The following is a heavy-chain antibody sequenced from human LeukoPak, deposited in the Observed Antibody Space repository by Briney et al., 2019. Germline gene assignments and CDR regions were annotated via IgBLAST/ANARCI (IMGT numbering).Heavy chain of an antibody. CDR2: IYSRGDT. V-gene: IGHV3-66*01. D-gene: IGHD2-15*01. Sequence: GGSLRLSCAASEFIVSINYMTWVRQAPGKGLEWVSLIYSRGDTKYADSVKGRFTISRDNSKNTLYLQMSSLRTEDTAVYYCTTAFGYCSGGSCLVWGQGTLVTVSS. CDR3: TTAFGYCSGGSCLV. CDR1: EFIVSINY. J-gene: IGHJ4*02.